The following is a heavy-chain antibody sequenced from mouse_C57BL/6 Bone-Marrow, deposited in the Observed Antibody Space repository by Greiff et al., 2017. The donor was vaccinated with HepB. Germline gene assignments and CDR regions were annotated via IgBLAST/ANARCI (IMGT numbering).Heavy chain of an antibody. CDR2: IRSKSSNYAT. J-gene: IGHJ1*03. V-gene: IGHV10-3*01. CDR3: VRDEEVDWYFNV. D-gene: IGHD1-1*01. CDR1: GFTFNTYA. Sequence: EVQRVESGGGLVQPKGSLKLSCAASGFTFNTYAMHWVRQAPGKGLEWVARIRSKSSNYATYYADSVKDRFTISRDDSQSMLYLQMNNLKTEDTAMYYCVRDEEVDWYFNVWGTGTTVTVSS.